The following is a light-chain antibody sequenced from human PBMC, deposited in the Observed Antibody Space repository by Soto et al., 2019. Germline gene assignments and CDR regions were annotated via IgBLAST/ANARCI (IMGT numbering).Light chain of an antibody. V-gene: IGLV2-11*01. Sequence: QPVLTQPASVSGSPGQSITISCTGTSSDVGGYNYVSWYQQHPGKAPKLMIYDVSKRPSGVPDRFSGSKSGNTASLTISGLQAEDEADYYCCSYVGGYSYVFGIGTKLTVL. CDR2: DVS. CDR1: SSDVGGYNY. J-gene: IGLJ1*01. CDR3: CSYVGGYSYV.